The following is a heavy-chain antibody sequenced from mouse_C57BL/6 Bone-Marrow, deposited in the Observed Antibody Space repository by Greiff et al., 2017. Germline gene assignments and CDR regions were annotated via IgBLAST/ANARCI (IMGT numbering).Heavy chain of an antibody. CDR1: GYAFTNYL. CDR3: ARGRRLFYAMDY. V-gene: IGHV1-54*01. J-gene: IGHJ4*01. Sequence: VQLQQSGAELVRPGTSVKVSCKASGYAFTNYLIEWVKQRPGQGLEWIGVINPGSGGTNYNEKFKGKATLTADKSSSTAYMQLSSLTSEDSAVYFCARGRRLFYAMDYWGQGTSVTVSS. CDR2: INPGSGGT.